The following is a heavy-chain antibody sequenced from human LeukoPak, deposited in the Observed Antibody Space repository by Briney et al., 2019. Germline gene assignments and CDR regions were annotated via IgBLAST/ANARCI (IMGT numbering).Heavy chain of an antibody. J-gene: IGHJ3*02. Sequence: PGGSLRLFYAASGFTFSSYWMIGARQAPGKGLEWVANIRQGGSGNYEVDSVKGRFTNSRHNAKNTQYLPMNSLRADETAVYYFWRQQSGYYDSGGYPDALDIWGQGTMVTVSS. V-gene: IGHV3-7*03. CDR3: WRQQSGYYDSGGYPDALDI. D-gene: IGHD3-22*01. CDR2: IRQGGSGN. CDR1: GFTFSSYW.